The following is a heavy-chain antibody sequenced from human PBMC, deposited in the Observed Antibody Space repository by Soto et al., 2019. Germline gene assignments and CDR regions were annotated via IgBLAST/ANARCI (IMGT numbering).Heavy chain of an antibody. CDR1: GASIITNNYF. V-gene: IGHV4-39*01. CDR2: ISYSGRT. CDR3: ARRRASDYGGNHHPYYFDR. J-gene: IGHJ4*02. Sequence: QLQLQESGPGLVKPSETLSLTCTVSGASIITNNYFWVWIRQSPRRGLELIGSISYSGRTYDNPSLQSRVTISIDASNNQFSLKLTSVTTADTSIYYCARRRASDYGGNHHPYYFDRWGQGTLVTVSS. D-gene: IGHD4-17*01.